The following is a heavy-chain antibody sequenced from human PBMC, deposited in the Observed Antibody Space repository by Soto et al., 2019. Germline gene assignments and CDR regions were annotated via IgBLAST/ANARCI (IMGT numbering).Heavy chain of an antibody. CDR2: IIPLFCTT. CDR1: GDTFKNCV. V-gene: IGHV1-69*01. Sequence: QVQVVQSGVEVRRPGSSVKVSCKASGDTFKNCVISWVRQAPGQGLEWMGGIIPLFCTTDFAQRLQGRLTITTDESTTTAYMELSRLRSEDTATYYCAAELGFGKLSVVWGQGTTVIVSS. D-gene: IGHD3-10*01. J-gene: IGHJ6*02. CDR3: AAELGFGKLSVV.